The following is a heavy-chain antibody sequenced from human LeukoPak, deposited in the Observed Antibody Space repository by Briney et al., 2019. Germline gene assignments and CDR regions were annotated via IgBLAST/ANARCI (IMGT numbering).Heavy chain of an antibody. V-gene: IGHV3-30-3*01. CDR3: ARDFRYCFDY. Sequence: GGSLRLSCAASGFTFSSYAMHWVRQAPGKGLEWVAVISYDGSNKYYADSVKGRFTISRDNSKNTLYLQMNSLRAEDTAVYYCARDFRYCFDYWGQGTLVTVSS. CDR2: ISYDGSNK. CDR1: GFTFSSYA. J-gene: IGHJ4*02. D-gene: IGHD3-10*01.